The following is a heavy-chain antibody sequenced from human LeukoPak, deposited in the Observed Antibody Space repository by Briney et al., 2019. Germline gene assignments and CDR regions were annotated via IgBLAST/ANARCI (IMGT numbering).Heavy chain of an antibody. D-gene: IGHD3-10*01. J-gene: IGHJ4*02. Sequence: GGSLRLSCAASGSTFSSYGMSWVRQAPGKGLEWVSVISGSGGSTYYVDSVQGRFTISRDNSKNTLFLQMDSLRAEDTAVYYCAKGGFGRPFDYWGQGTLVTVSS. CDR2: ISGSGGST. CDR3: AKGGFGRPFDY. CDR1: GSTFSSYG. V-gene: IGHV3-23*01.